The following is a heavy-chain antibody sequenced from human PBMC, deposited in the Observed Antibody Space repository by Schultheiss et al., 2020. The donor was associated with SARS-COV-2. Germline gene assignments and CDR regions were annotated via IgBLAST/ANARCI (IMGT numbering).Heavy chain of an antibody. CDR3: ARDNAFYGVDV. J-gene: IGHJ6*02. CDR2: IYTSGNT. CDR1: GGSISSYY. V-gene: IGHV4-4*07. Sequence: SETLSLTCTVSGGSISSYYWSWIRQPAGKGLEWIGRIYTSGNTNYNPSLKSRVTMSRDTSEKQFSLKLSSVTAADTAVYYCARDNAFYGVDVWGQGTTVTVSS.